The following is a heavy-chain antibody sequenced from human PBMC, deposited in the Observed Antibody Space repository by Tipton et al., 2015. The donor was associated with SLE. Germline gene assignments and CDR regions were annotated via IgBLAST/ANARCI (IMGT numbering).Heavy chain of an antibody. V-gene: IGHV3-30*04. J-gene: IGHJ6*02. D-gene: IGHD6-13*01. CDR2: ISYDGSNK. Sequence: AVSGFIFSSYNMHWVRQAPGKGLEWVAVISYDGSNKYYADSVKGRFTISRDNSKNTLFLQMNSLRAEDTAVYYRARVLGSYYGMDVWGQGTTVTVSS. CDR3: ARVLGSYYGMDV. CDR1: GFIFSSYN.